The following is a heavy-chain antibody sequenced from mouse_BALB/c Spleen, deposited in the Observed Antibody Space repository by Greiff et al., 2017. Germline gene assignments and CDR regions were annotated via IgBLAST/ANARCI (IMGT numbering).Heavy chain of an antibody. CDR2: ISYSGST. J-gene: IGHJ4*01. D-gene: IGHD4-1*01. Sequence: VQLQQSGPGLVKPSQSLSLTCTVTGYSITSDYAWNWIRQFPGNKLEWMGYISYSGSTSYNPSLKSRISITRDTSKNQFFLQLNSVTTEDTATYYCARSYWDGGYAMDYWGQGTSVTVSS. CDR1: GYSITSDYA. CDR3: ARSYWDGGYAMDY. V-gene: IGHV3-2*02.